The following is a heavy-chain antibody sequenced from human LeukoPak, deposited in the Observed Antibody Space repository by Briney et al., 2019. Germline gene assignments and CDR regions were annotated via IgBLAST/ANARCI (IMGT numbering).Heavy chain of an antibody. V-gene: IGHV3-30-3*01. CDR2: ISYDGSNK. J-gene: IGHJ4*02. Sequence: GGSLRLSWAASGFTFSSYAMHWVRQAPGKGLEWVAVISYDGSNKYYADSVKGRFTISRDNSKNTLYLQMNSLRAEDTAVYYCARGGGSSGWFYYFNYWGQGTLVTVSS. D-gene: IGHD6-19*01. CDR3: ARGGGSSGWFYYFNY. CDR1: GFTFSSYA.